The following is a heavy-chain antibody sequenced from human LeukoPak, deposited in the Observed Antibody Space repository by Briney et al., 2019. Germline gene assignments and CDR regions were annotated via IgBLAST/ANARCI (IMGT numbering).Heavy chain of an antibody. J-gene: IGHJ4*02. CDR2: IYYSGST. Sequence: SETLSLTCTVSGGSISGYYWIWIRQPPGKGLEWIGYIYYSGSTKYNPSLKSRVTLSVDTSKNQFSLKLNSVTAADTAVYYCARESRYVETEGFDYWGQGTLVTVSS. D-gene: IGHD2-15*01. CDR3: ARESRYVETEGFDY. V-gene: IGHV4-59*01. CDR1: GGSISGYY.